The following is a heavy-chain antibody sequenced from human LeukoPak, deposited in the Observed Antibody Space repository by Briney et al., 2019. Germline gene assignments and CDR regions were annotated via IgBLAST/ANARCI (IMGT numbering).Heavy chain of an antibody. CDR1: GFTFDDYA. V-gene: IGHV3-9*01. D-gene: IGHD2-15*01. J-gene: IGHJ6*02. CDR2: ISWNSGSI. CDR3: AKLLGYCSGGTCYSHPTYYYYGMDV. Sequence: GGSLRLSCAASGFTFDDYAMHWVRQAPGKGLEWVSGISWNSGSIGYADSVKGRFTISRDNAKNSLYLQMNSLRAEDTAIYYCAKLLGYCSGGTCYSHPTYYYYGMDVWGQGTTVTVSS.